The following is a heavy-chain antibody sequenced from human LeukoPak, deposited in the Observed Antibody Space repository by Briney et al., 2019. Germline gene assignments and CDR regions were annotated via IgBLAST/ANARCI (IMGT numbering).Heavy chain of an antibody. J-gene: IGHJ5*02. D-gene: IGHD2-15*01. Sequence: GGSLRLSCAASGFTFSSYSMNWVRQAPGKGLEWVSYISSSSSTIYYADSVKGRFTISRDNAKNSLYLQMNSLRDEDTAVYYCARYRYCSGGSCYRGDIWLAPWGQRTLVTVSS. V-gene: IGHV3-48*02. CDR3: ARYRYCSGGSCYRGDIWLAP. CDR1: GFTFSSYS. CDR2: ISSSSSTI.